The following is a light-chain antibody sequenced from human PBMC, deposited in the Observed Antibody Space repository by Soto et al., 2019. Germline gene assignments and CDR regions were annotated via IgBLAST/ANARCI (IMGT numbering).Light chain of an antibody. CDR2: DAS. CDR3: QRYSSYSWT. J-gene: IGKJ1*01. CDR1: QSIGSW. V-gene: IGKV1-5*01. Sequence: DIQMTQSPSTLSASVGDRVTITCRASQSIGSWLAWYQQKPGKAPTLLIYDASSLESGVPSRFSGSGSGTEFTLTISRLQPDDFATYYCQRYSSYSWTFGQGTKVEIK.